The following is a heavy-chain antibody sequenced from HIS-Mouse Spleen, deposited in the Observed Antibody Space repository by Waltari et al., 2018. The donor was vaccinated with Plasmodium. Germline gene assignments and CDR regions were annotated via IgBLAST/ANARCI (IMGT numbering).Heavy chain of an antibody. CDR2: SGTAGDT. Sequence: EVQLVESGGGLVQPGGSLRLSCAASGFTFSSYDMHWVRQATGKGLGWVAASGTAGDTYYPGSVKGRFTISRENAKNSLYLQMNSLRAGDTAVYYCARGPTYSSSYYFDYWGQGTLVTVSS. J-gene: IGHJ4*02. CDR1: GFTFSSYD. CDR3: ARGPTYSSSYYFDY. V-gene: IGHV3-13*01. D-gene: IGHD6-6*01.